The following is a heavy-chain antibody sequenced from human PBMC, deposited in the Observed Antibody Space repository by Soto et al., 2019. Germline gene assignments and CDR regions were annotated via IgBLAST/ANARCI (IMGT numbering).Heavy chain of an antibody. D-gene: IGHD2-2*01. J-gene: IGHJ5*02. CDR3: ARAGKDIVVVPAAPPPYNWFDP. V-gene: IGHV4-31*03. CDR1: GGSISSGGYY. Sequence: PSETLSLTCTVSGGSISSGGYYWSWVRQHPGKGLEWIGYIYYSGSTYYNPSFKSRVTISVDTSKNQFSLKRSSVTAADTAVYYCARAGKDIVVVPAAPPPYNWFDPWGQGTLVTVSS. CDR2: IYYSGST.